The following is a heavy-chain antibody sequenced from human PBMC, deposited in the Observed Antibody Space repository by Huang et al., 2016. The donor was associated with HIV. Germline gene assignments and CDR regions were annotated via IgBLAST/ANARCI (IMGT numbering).Heavy chain of an antibody. J-gene: IGHJ4*02. D-gene: IGHD3-10*01. Sequence: QLQLQESGPGLVKPSETLSLTCTISGGSIRSDNYYWGWIRQPPGKGLEWIGSIYYSGSTYYNPSRNRLVTITVDTSKNHFSLRMRSVTAADTAVYYCARLPGSITMIRGVITDPYWGQGTLVTVSS. CDR1: GGSIRSDNYY. CDR2: IYYSGST. CDR3: ARLPGSITMIRGVITDPY. V-gene: IGHV4-39*02.